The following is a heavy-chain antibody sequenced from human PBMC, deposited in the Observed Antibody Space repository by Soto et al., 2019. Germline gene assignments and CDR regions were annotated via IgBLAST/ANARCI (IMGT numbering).Heavy chain of an antibody. D-gene: IGHD6-6*01. J-gene: IGHJ4*02. Sequence: PSETLSLTCAVSGGSISSSNWWSCVRQPPGKGLEWIGEIYHSGSTNYNPSLKSRVTISVDKSKNQFSLKLSSVTAADTAVYYCAREGSSSSGLHFDYWGQGTLVTVSS. V-gene: IGHV4-4*02. CDR3: AREGSSSSGLHFDY. CDR1: GGSISSSNW. CDR2: IYHSGST.